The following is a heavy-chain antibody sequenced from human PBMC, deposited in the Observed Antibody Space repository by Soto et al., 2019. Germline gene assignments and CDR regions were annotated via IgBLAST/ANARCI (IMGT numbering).Heavy chain of an antibody. CDR1: GYTFISYG. D-gene: IGHD6-19*01. V-gene: IGHV1-18*01. CDR3: SRGSSFSSGWYGKY. Sequence: QVQLVQSGAEVKKPGASVKVSCKASGYTFISYGISWVRQAPGQGLEWMGWISAYNRDTTYAQKFPGRVTMTADTSTTTAYMDLRCLRSDDTAGYYCSRGSSFSSGWYGKYWGQGTLVTVSS. J-gene: IGHJ4*02. CDR2: ISAYNRDT.